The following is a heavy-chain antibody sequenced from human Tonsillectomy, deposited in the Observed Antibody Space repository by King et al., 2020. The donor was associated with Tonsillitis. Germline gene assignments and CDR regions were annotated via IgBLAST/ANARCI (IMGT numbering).Heavy chain of an antibody. J-gene: IGHJ4*02. CDR1: GYTFTDYW. V-gene: IGHV5-51*01. CDR2: IYGGDSDT. D-gene: IGHD3-16*01. Sequence: QLVQSGAEVKKPGESLRISCLVSGYTFTDYWIAWVRQLPGKGLEWMGIIYGGDSDTTYSPSFQGHITISADKSTTTAYLQWASLKASDTATYYCVRHSGKSGTYAFDYWGQGTLVTVSS. CDR3: VRHSGKSGTYAFDY.